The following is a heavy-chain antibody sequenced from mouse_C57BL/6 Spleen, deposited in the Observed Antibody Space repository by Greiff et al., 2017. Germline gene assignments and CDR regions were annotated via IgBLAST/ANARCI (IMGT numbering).Heavy chain of an antibody. J-gene: IGHJ4*01. CDR3: ARTQIAMDY. CDR1: GYTFSDYG. D-gene: IGHD6-1*01. Sequence: EVQRVESGGGLVKPGGSLKLSCAASGYTFSDYGMHWVSQTPEKGLEWVAYISSGSSTIYYADTVKGRFTISRDNTKNTLFLQMASLSSEDTAMYYGARTQIAMDYWGQGTSVTVSS. V-gene: IGHV5-17*01. CDR2: ISSGSSTI.